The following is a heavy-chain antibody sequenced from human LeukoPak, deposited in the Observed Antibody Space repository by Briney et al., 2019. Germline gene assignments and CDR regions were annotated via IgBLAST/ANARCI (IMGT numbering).Heavy chain of an antibody. CDR3: ARAGPIFPFGY. Sequence: ASVKVSCKPSGHTFTAYYMHWVRQAPGQGLEWMGWINPNSGGTNYARKFQGRVTMTRDTSISTAYMELSRLRSDDTAVYYCARAGPIFPFGYWGQGTLVTVSS. J-gene: IGHJ4*02. D-gene: IGHD3-3*01. CDR2: INPNSGGT. V-gene: IGHV1-2*02. CDR1: GHTFTAYY.